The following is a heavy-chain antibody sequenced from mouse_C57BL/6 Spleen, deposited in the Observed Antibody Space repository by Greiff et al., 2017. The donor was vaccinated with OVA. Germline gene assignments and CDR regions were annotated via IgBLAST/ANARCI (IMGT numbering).Heavy chain of an antibody. V-gene: IGHV1-82*01. D-gene: IGHD1-1*01. Sequence: VQGVESGPELVKPGASVKISCKASGYAFSSSWMNWVKQRPGKGLEWIGRIYPGDGDTNYNGKFKGKATLTADKSSSTAYMQLSSLTSEDSAVYFCARAGSSWAMDYWGQGTSVTVSS. J-gene: IGHJ4*01. CDR2: IYPGDGDT. CDR3: ARAGSSWAMDY. CDR1: GYAFSSSW.